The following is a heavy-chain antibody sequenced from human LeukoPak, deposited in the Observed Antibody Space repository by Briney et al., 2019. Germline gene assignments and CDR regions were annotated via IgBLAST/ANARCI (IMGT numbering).Heavy chain of an antibody. D-gene: IGHD5-12*01. CDR2: INADGSQE. CDR1: GFTFSRYW. Sequence: GGSLRLSCAASGFTFSRYWMSWVRQAPGKGLEWVGNINADGSQEYHMDSVKGRFTISRDNPKNSLYLQMNSLRAEDTAVYYCTRDSPGYGAYDFDWGQGTLVTVSS. V-gene: IGHV3-7*04. J-gene: IGHJ4*02. CDR3: TRDSPGYGAYDFD.